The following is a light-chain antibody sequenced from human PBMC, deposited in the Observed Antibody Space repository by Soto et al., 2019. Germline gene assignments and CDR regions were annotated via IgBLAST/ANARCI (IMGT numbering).Light chain of an antibody. V-gene: IGLV1-40*01. CDR3: QSYDSSLSGYV. CDR1: SSNFGAGFD. Sequence: QSVLTQPPSVSGAPGQRVTISCTGSSSNFGAGFDVHWYQQLPGTAPKLPIYGSSNRPSGVPDRFSGSKSGTSASLAITGLQAEDEADYYCQSYDSSLSGYVFETGTKLTVL. CDR2: GSS. J-gene: IGLJ1*01.